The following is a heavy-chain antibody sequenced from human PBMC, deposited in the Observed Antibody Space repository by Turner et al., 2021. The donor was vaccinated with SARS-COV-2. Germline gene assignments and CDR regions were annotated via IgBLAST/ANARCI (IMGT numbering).Heavy chain of an antibody. CDR3: AKQISYYGSGSLYYFDY. CDR2: ISYDGSNK. Sequence: QVQLVESGGGVVQPGRSLRLSCAASGFPFSTYGMHWVRQAPGKGLEWVAVISYDGSNKYYADSVRGRFTISRDNSKNTLYLQMNSLSAEDTAVYYCAKQISYYGSGSLYYFDYWGQGTLVTVSS. J-gene: IGHJ4*02. V-gene: IGHV3-30*18. D-gene: IGHD3-10*01. CDR1: GFPFSTYG.